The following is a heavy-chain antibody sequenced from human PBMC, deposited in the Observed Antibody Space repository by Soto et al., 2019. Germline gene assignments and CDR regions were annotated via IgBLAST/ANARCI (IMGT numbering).Heavy chain of an antibody. J-gene: IGHJ4*02. D-gene: IGHD5-18*01. Sequence: SVKVSCKASGGTFSSYTISWVRQAPGQGLEWMGRIIPILGIANYAQKFQGRVTITADKSTSTAYMELSSLRSEDTAVYYCAKNSGYSYGFPFEYRGKGTLVTVSS. CDR3: AKNSGYSYGFPFEY. CDR1: GGTFSSYT. V-gene: IGHV1-69*02. CDR2: IIPILGIA.